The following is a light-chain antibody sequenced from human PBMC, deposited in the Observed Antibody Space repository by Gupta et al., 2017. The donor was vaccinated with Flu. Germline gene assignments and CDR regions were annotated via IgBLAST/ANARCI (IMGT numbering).Light chain of an antibody. Sequence: DIQMTQSPSTLSASVGDRVTITCRASQSISSWLSWYQQKPGKAPKLLIYKASSLESGVPSRFSGSGFGTEFTLTISRLQPDDFATYYCQEYNSNWAFGQGTKVEIK. V-gene: IGKV1-5*03. CDR3: QEYNSNWA. CDR1: QSISSW. J-gene: IGKJ1*01. CDR2: KAS.